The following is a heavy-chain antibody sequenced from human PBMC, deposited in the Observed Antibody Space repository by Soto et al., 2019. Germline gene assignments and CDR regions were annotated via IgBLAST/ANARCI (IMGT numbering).Heavy chain of an antibody. Sequence: QVQLVASGGGVVQPGRSLRLSCAASGFTFNTYGMHWVRQAPGKGLEWVAVIWNDGSNEYYADSVKGRFTIFRDNFKNTLYPQMNSLRAEDTAVYYCARDSGDYLGEGTLVTVSS. V-gene: IGHV3-33*01. J-gene: IGHJ4*01. CDR1: GFTFNTYG. CDR2: IWNDGSNE. CDR3: ARDSGDY.